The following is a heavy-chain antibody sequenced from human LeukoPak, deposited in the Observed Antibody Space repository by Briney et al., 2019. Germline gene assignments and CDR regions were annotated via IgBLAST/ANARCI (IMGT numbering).Heavy chain of an antibody. V-gene: IGHV1-24*01. CDR3: ATALTGRDEGSDWFDP. Sequence: ASVKVSCTVSGHTLTELSMHWVRQAPGKGLEWMGGFDPEDGETIYAQKFQGRVTMTEDTSTDTAYMELSSLRSEDTAVYYCATALTGRDEGSDWFDPWGQGTLVTVSS. J-gene: IGHJ5*02. CDR2: FDPEDGET. CDR1: GHTLTELS.